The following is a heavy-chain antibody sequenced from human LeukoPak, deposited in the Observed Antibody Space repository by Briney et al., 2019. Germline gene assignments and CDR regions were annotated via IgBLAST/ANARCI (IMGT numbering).Heavy chain of an antibody. V-gene: IGHV4-30-2*01. CDR1: GGSINSGGYY. Sequence: SETLSLTCTVSGGSINSGGYYWSWLRQPPGKGLECIGYFYHSGSSYYNPSLKSRVSISVDSSKNQFSLKLNSVTAADTAVYYCARTSYGPPSPFDYWGQGTLVTVSS. J-gene: IGHJ4*02. CDR2: FYHSGSS. CDR3: ARTSYGPPSPFDY. D-gene: IGHD5-18*01.